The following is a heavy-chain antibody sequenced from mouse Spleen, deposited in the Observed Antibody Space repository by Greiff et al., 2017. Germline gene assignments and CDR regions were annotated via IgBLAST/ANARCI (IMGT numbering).Heavy chain of an antibody. CDR3: ASGIRGGAMDY. V-gene: IGHV2-6*01. D-gene: IGHD5-2*01. CDR1: GFSLTSYG. CDR2: IWGGGST. J-gene: IGHJ4*01. Sequence: QVQLQQSGPGLVAPSQSLSITCTVSGFSLTSYGVDWVRQSPGKGLEWLGVIWGGGSTNYNSALKSRLSISKDNSKSQVFLQMNSLQTDDTAMYYCASGIRGGAMDYWGQGTSVTVSS.